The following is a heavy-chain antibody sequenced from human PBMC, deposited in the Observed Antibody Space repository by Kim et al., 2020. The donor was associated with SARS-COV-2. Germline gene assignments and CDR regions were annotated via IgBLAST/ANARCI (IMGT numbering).Heavy chain of an antibody. CDR1: GGSFSGYY. D-gene: IGHD3-22*01. Sequence: SETLSLTCAVYGGSFSGYYWSWIRQPPGKGLEWIGEINHSGSTNYNPSLKSRVTISVDTSKNQFSLKLSSVTAADTAVYYCAREGLGDSSGYYLYYFDYWGQGTLVTVSS. V-gene: IGHV4-34*01. CDR2: INHSGST. CDR3: AREGLGDSSGYYLYYFDY. J-gene: IGHJ4*02.